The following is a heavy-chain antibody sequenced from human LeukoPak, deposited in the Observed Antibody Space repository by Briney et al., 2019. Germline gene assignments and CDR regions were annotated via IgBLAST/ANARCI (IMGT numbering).Heavy chain of an antibody. V-gene: IGHV6-1*01. Sequence: SQTLSLTCAISGDSVSSNSAAWNWTRQSPSRGFESLGRTYYRSSWYNDYTLSLRGRITVDPDTSKNQFSLQLNSVSPEDTAVYYCARQGRSGASYSGLDSWGQGTLVTVSS. D-gene: IGHD1-26*01. CDR2: TYYRSSWYN. J-gene: IGHJ4*02. CDR3: ARQGRSGASYSGLDS. CDR1: GDSVSSNSAA.